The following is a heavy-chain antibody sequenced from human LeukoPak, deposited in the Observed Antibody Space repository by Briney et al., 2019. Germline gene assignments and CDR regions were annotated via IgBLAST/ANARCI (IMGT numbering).Heavy chain of an antibody. V-gene: IGHV3-30*18. J-gene: IGHJ5*02. CDR3: AKAWLDYGDYWDWFDP. Sequence: PGRSLRLSCAASGFTFSSYGMHWVRQAPGKGLEWVAVISYDGSNKYYADSVKGRFTISRDNFKNTLYLQVNSLRAEDTAVYYCAKAWLDYGDYWDWFDPWGQGTLVTVSS. D-gene: IGHD4-17*01. CDR1: GFTFSSYG. CDR2: ISYDGSNK.